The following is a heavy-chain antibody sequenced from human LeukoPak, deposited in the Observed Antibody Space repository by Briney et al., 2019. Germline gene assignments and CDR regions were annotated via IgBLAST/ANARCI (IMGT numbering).Heavy chain of an antibody. V-gene: IGHV3-11*04. CDR1: GFTFSGHW. D-gene: IGHD6-19*01. CDR2: ISSSGSTI. J-gene: IGHJ4*02. Sequence: GGSLRLSCAASGFTFSGHWMSWVRQAPGKGLEWVSYISSSGSTIYYADSVKGRFTISRDNAKDSLYLQMNSLRAEDTAVYYCAMGTIAVGGGFDYWGQGTLVTVSS. CDR3: AMGTIAVGGGFDY.